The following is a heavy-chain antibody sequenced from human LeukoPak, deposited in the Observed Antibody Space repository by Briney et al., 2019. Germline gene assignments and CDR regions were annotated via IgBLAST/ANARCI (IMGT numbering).Heavy chain of an antibody. CDR2: VIPIFGTA. CDR3: ARGSRNRDTMVRGVLLDY. CDR1: GGTFSSYA. V-gene: IGHV1-69*13. J-gene: IGHJ4*02. D-gene: IGHD3-10*01. Sequence: GASVKVSCKASGGTFSSYAISWVRQAPGQGLEWMGGVIPIFGTANYAQKFQGRVTITADESTSTAYMELSSLRSEDTAVYYCARGSRNRDTMVRGVLLDYWGQGTLVTVSS.